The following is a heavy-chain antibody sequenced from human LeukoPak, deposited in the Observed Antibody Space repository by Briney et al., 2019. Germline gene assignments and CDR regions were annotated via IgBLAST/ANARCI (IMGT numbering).Heavy chain of an antibody. Sequence: GGSLRLSCAASGFTFSSYEMNWVRQAPGKGLEWVSYISSSGSTIYYADSVKGRFTISRDNAKNTLYLQMNSLRAEDTAVYYCARDLGTSTDYWGQGTLVTVSS. V-gene: IGHV3-48*03. CDR2: ISSSGSTI. CDR1: GFTFSSYE. CDR3: ARDLGTSTDY. D-gene: IGHD3-16*01. J-gene: IGHJ4*02.